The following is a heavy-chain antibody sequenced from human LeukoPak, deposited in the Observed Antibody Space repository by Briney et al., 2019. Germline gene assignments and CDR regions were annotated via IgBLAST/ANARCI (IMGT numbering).Heavy chain of an antibody. CDR2: LNPDSGVT. CDR1: GYXFIGFY. Sequence: ASVKVSCKTSGYXFIGFYMHWIRQAPGQGLEWMGWLNPDSGVTDYAPKFQGRVSMTRDTSISTGYMELSSLRSDDTAVYYCVRRHIVTGFDFWGQGTRVTVFS. CDR3: VRRHIVTGFDF. J-gene: IGHJ4*02. V-gene: IGHV1-2*02. D-gene: IGHD2-21*01.